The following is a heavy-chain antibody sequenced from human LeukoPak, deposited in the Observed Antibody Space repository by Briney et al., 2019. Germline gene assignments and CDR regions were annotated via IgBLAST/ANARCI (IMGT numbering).Heavy chain of an antibody. CDR1: GGSISSYY. J-gene: IGHJ4*02. CDR2: IYYSGST. D-gene: IGHD3-22*01. Sequence: SETLSLTCTVSGGSISSYYWNWIRQPPGKGLEWIGYIYYSGSTNYNPSLKSRVTISVDTSKNQFSLKLSSVTAADTAVYYCARGRDSRGYQFMGFDSWGQGTLVTVSS. V-gene: IGHV4-59*08. CDR3: ARGRDSRGYQFMGFDS.